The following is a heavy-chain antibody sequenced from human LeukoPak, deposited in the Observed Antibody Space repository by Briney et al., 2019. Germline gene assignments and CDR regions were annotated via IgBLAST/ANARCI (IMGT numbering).Heavy chain of an antibody. CDR2: VYYSGST. D-gene: IGHD1-1*01. Sequence: PSETLSLTCTVSGGSISTYYWSWIRQPPGQGLEWIGYVYYSGSTDYNPSLKSRVTISVDTSANQFSLKLSSVTAPDTAVYYCARHEDRNWYFDHWGQGTLVTVPS. CDR1: GGSISTYY. J-gene: IGHJ4*02. CDR3: ARHEDRNWYFDH. V-gene: IGHV4-59*08.